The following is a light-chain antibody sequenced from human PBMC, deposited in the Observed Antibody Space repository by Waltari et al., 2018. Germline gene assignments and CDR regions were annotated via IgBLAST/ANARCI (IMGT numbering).Light chain of an antibody. CDR2: RNN. J-gene: IGLJ2*01. CDR1: RANIGGRY. CDR3: ATWDDTIGGPV. V-gene: IGLV1-47*01. Sequence: QSVLTQPPSESGTPGQRVIISCSGGRANIGGRYLYWYQHHPGAAPKLLINRNNQRPSGVPDRFSGSKSGTSASLAISGLRSEDEGDYFCATWDDTIGGPVFGGGTRLTVL.